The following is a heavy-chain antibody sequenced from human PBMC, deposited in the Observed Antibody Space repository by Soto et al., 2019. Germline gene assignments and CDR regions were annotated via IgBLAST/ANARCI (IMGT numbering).Heavy chain of an antibody. D-gene: IGHD3-22*01. J-gene: IGHJ4*02. CDR3: AKNPGYYYDSTGYHFDY. Sequence: EVQLLESGGGLAQPGGSLRLSCAASEFTFSNYAMSWVRQAPGKGLEWVSAISYGGGTTYYADSVKGRFTISRDNSKNTLYLQMNSLRAEDTAVYYCAKNPGYYYDSTGYHFDYWGQGTLVTVSS. CDR1: EFTFSNYA. V-gene: IGHV3-23*01. CDR2: ISYGGGTT.